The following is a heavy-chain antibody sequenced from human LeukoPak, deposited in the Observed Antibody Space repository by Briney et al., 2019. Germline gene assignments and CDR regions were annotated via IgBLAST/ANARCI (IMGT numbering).Heavy chain of an antibody. V-gene: IGHV3-23*01. Sequence: GGSLRLSCAASGFTFRSYAMSWVRQAPGKGLEWVSAISGSGDTTYYADSVKGRITISRDNSKSTLYLQMNSLRPEDTAVYYCAKVGARGCSSSTCFIYWGQGTLVTVSS. CDR3: AKVGARGCSSSTCFIY. J-gene: IGHJ4*02. D-gene: IGHD2-2*01. CDR2: ISGSGDTT. CDR1: GFTFRSYA.